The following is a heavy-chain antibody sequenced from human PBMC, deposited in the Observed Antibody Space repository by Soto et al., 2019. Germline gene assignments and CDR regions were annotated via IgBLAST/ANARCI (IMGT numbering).Heavy chain of an antibody. CDR1: GGSISSYY. V-gene: IGHV4-59*08. CDR2: IYYSGST. Sequence: SETLSLTCTVSGGSISSYYWSWIRQPPGKGLEWIGYIYYSGSTNYNPSLKSRVTISVDTSKNQFSLKLSSVTAADTAVYYCARHQGNGDYAGVWSWFDPWGQGTLVTVSS. CDR3: ARHQGNGDYAGVWSWFDP. D-gene: IGHD4-17*01. J-gene: IGHJ5*02.